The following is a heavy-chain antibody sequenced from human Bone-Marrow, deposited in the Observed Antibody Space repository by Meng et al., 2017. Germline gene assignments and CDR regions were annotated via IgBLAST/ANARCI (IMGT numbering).Heavy chain of an antibody. CDR3: ARHGGYCSSTSCYGYYFDY. CDR1: GYSFTSYW. D-gene: IGHD2-2*01. CDR2: IYPGDSDT. V-gene: IGHV5-51*01. Sequence: GEALNISWKCSGYSFTSYWIGWVRQMPGKGLEWMGIIYPGDSDTSDSPSFKGQVTISADKSISTAYLQWSSLKASDTAMYYCARHGGYCSSTSCYGYYFDYWGQGTLVTVSS. J-gene: IGHJ4*02.